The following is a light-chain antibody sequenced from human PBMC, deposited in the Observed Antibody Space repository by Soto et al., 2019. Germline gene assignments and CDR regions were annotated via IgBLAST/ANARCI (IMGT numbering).Light chain of an antibody. CDR1: QSVLYSSNNQNY. V-gene: IGKV4-1*01. CDR2: WAS. Sequence: DIVMTQSPDSLAVSLGERATINCKSSQSVLYSSNNQNYLAWYQQKPGQPPKLRIYWASTRESGVPDRFSGSGSGTDFTLTISSLQAEDVAVYYCQQYYSTLWTFGQGTKVEIK. CDR3: QQYYSTLWT. J-gene: IGKJ1*01.